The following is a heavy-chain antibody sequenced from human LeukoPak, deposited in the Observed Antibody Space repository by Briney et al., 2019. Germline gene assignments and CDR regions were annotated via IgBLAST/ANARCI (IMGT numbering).Heavy chain of an antibody. D-gene: IGHD3-22*01. CDR2: IYPGDSDT. J-gene: IGHJ4*02. V-gene: IGHV5-51*01. CDR3: ASSPLVGDSSGYQLDY. Sequence: GESLKISCKGSGYSFTSYWIGWVRQMPGKGLEWMGIIYPGDSDTRYSPSFQGQVTISVDKSISTAYLQWSSLKASDTAMYYCASSPLVGDSSGYQLDYWGQGTLVTVSS. CDR1: GYSFTSYW.